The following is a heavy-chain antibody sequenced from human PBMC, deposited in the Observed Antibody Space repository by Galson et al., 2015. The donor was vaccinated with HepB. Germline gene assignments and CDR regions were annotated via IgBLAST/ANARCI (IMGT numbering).Heavy chain of an antibody. CDR3: ARDQLFCSGGSCYPYDY. CDR1: GFTFSSYG. Sequence: SLRLSCAASGFTFSSYGMHWVRQAPGKGLEWVAVIWYDGSNKYYADSVKGRFTISRDNSKNTLHLQMNSLRAEDTAVYYCARDQLFCSGGSCYPYDYWGQGTLVTVSS. CDR2: IWYDGSNK. D-gene: IGHD2-15*01. V-gene: IGHV3-33*01. J-gene: IGHJ4*02.